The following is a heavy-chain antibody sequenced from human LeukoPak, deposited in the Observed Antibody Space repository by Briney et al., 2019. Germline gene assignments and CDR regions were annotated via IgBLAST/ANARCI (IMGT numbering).Heavy chain of an antibody. CDR3: AKDYGYYSSYYYGMDV. CDR2: VSYDGRNK. CDR1: GFTFSSSG. V-gene: IGHV3-30*18. J-gene: IGHJ6*02. D-gene: IGHD4-11*01. Sequence: GGSLRLSCAASGFTFSSSGMHWVRQAPGKGLEWVAVVSYDGRNKYCADSVKGRFTISRDNSKNTLYMQMNSLRAEDTAVYYCAKDYGYYSSYYYGMDVWGQGTTVTVSS.